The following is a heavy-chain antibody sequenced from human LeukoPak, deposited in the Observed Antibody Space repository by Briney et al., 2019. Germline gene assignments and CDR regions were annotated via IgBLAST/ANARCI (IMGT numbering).Heavy chain of an antibody. D-gene: IGHD5-18*01. J-gene: IGHJ4*02. Sequence: SETLSLXCAVSGGSISSTSYYWTWIRQPPGKGLEWIGSISYSGITYYNPSLKSRVTISVDTSKNQFSLKLTSVTAVDTAVYYCARSWIQLWLGDLTFDYWGQGTLVTVSS. CDR2: ISYSGIT. V-gene: IGHV4-39*01. CDR3: ARSWIQLWLGDLTFDY. CDR1: GGSISSTSYY.